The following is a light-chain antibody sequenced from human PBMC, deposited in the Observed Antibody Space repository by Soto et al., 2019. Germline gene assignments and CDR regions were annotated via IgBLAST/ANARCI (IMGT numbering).Light chain of an antibody. CDR2: GAS. CDR3: HQLNNYPIT. CDR1: QGINNY. J-gene: IGKJ5*01. V-gene: IGKV1-9*01. Sequence: IQVTQSRSSLSASVGCGFTITCRASQGINNYVAWYQQKPGKAPKLMIYGASTLQSGVPSRFSGSGYGTDFNLTISSLLTEDFATYYCHQLNNYPITFGQGTRLEIK.